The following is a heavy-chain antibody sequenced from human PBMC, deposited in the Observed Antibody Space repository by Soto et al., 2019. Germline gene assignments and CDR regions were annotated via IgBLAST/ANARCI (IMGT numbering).Heavy chain of an antibody. D-gene: IGHD3-10*01. CDR1: GGSITSGVYY. CDR3: ARKQAGYFYGIDY. V-gene: IGHV4-31*03. CDR2: IYDSGST. J-gene: IGHJ4*02. Sequence: SETLSLTCTVSGGSITSGVYYGIWIRQHPGKGLEWLGYIYDSGSTFYNPSLKSRITLSVDTSKNQFSLKLSSVTVADTAVYFCARKQAGYFYGIDYWGQGTLVTVSS.